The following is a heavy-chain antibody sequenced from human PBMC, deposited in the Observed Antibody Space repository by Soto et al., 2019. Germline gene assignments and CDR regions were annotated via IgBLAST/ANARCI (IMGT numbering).Heavy chain of an antibody. D-gene: IGHD4-17*01. J-gene: IGHJ4*02. CDR2: IYWDDDK. Sequence: QITLKESGPTLVKPTQTLTLTCTFSGFSLSTSGVGVGWIRQPPGKALEWLALIYWDDDKRYSPSLKSRLTITKDTSKNQEVLTMTNMDPVYTATYYCAHWDGRCPGFDYWGQGTLVTVSS. CDR3: AHWDGRCPGFDY. CDR1: GFSLSTSGVG. V-gene: IGHV2-5*02.